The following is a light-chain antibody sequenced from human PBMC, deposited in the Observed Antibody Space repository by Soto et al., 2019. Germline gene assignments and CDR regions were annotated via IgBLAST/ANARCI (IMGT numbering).Light chain of an antibody. V-gene: IGKV3-11*01. CDR3: QQRSNWLIT. CDR2: DAS. J-gene: IGKJ1*01. CDR1: QSVSSY. Sequence: IVLTHSPSTLSLSPWERATLSCMASQSVSSYLAWYQQKPGQAPRLLIYDASNRATGIPARFSGSGSGTDFTLTISSLEPEDFAVYYCQQRSNWLITFGQGTKVDIK.